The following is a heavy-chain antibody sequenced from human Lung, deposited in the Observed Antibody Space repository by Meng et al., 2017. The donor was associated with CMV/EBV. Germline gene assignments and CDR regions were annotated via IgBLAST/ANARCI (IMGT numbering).Heavy chain of an antibody. CDR1: GFTFSSYS. CDR3: ASPYYYGSRGAFDI. J-gene: IGHJ3*02. V-gene: IGHV3-21*01. CDR2: ISSSSSYI. D-gene: IGHD3-22*01. Sequence: GGSLRLSCAASGFTFSSYSMNWVRKAPGKGLEWASPISSSSSYIYYADSVKGRFTISRDNAKNSLYLQMICLRAEDTAVNNCASPYYYGSRGAFDIWGQGTMVTVSS.